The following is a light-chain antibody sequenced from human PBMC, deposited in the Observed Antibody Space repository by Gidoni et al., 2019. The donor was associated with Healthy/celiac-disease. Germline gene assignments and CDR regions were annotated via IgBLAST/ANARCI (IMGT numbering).Light chain of an antibody. CDR2: SNH. J-gene: IGLJ2*01. CDR1: SSNIGSNT. CDR3: AAWDDSLNGVV. V-gene: IGLV1-44*01. Sequence: QSVLTQPPSASGTPGQRVPISCSVSSSNIGSNTVNWYQQLPGTAPKLLIYSNHQRPSGVPDRFSGSKSGTSSSLAISGLQSEDEADYYCAAWDDSLNGVVFGGGTKLTVL.